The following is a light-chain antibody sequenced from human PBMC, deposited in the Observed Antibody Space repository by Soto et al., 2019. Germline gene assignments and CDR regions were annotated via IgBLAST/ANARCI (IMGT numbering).Light chain of an antibody. CDR2: KAS. Sequence: DIQMTQSPSTLSASVGDRVTITCRASQSISTWLAWYQQKPGKAPNLIIYKASSLESGVPSRFSGSGSGTEFTLTISSLQPDDFATYYCQQYDIYPLTFGGGTKVEIK. CDR1: QSISTW. CDR3: QQYDIYPLT. J-gene: IGKJ4*01. V-gene: IGKV1-5*03.